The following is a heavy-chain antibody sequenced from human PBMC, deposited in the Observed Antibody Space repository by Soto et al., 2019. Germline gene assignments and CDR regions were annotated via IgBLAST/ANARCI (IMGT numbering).Heavy chain of an antibody. V-gene: IGHV4-34*01. CDR3: AREPVDTIFGVVVYYFDY. CDR2: INHSGST. CDR1: GGSFSGYY. J-gene: IGHJ4*02. Sequence: SETLSLTCAVYGGSFSGYYWSWIRQPPGKGLEWIGEINHSGSTNYNPSLKSRFTISVDTSKNQFSLKLSSGTAADTAVYYCAREPVDTIFGVVVYYFDYWGQGTLVTVSS. D-gene: IGHD3-3*01.